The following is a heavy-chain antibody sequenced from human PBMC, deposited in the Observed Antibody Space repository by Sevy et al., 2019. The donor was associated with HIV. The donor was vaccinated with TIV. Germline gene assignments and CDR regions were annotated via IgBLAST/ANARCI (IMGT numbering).Heavy chain of an antibody. Sequence: GGSLRLSCAISGFTVNDKYIIWVRQAPGKGLEWVSDIFSSGSTYYADSAKGRFTISRDNSKNTVYLQMSSLRAEDTAVYYCVSLFLSYRSGWSYFDYWGQGTLVTVSS. J-gene: IGHJ4*02. V-gene: IGHV3-66*02. CDR3: VSLFLSYRSGWSYFDY. D-gene: IGHD6-19*01. CDR1: GFTVNDKY. CDR2: IFSSGST.